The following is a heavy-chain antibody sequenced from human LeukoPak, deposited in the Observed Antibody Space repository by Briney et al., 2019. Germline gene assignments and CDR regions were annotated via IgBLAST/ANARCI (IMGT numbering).Heavy chain of an antibody. D-gene: IGHD5-24*01. Sequence: GGSLRLSCAASGFTFSSYWMSWVRQAPGKGLEWVANIKQDGSEKYYVDSVKGRFTISRDNAKNSLYLQMNSLRAEDTAVYYCATGLASISAAFDIWGQGTMVTVSS. CDR3: ATGLASISAAFDI. CDR1: GFTFSSYW. CDR2: IKQDGSEK. J-gene: IGHJ3*02. V-gene: IGHV3-7*01.